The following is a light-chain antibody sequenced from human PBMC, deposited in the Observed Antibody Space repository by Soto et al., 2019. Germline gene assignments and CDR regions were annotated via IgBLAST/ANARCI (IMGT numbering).Light chain of an antibody. J-gene: IGKJ5*01. V-gene: IGKV1D-12*01. CDR1: QGISRS. Sequence: DIQMTQSPSSVSASVGDRVTISCQASQGISRSLAWYQQKPGKAPKLLIYAASSLQSGVPSRFSGSGVGTDFTLTISSLQPEDSAIYYCQQADTFPITFGQGTRLEI. CDR3: QQADTFPIT. CDR2: AAS.